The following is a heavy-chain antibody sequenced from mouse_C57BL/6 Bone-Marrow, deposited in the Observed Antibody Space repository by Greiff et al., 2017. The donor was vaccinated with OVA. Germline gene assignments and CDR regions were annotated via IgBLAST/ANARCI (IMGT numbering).Heavy chain of an antibody. D-gene: IGHD2-5*01. CDR3: AREGGYSNYLLGYFDV. Sequence: VQLQQSGPELVKPGASVKIPCKASGYTFTDYNMDWVKQSHGKSLEWIGDINPNNGGTIYNQKFKGKATLTVDKSSSTACMELRSLTSEDTAVYYCAREGGYSNYLLGYFDVWGTGTTVTVSS. CDR2: INPNNGGT. J-gene: IGHJ1*03. V-gene: IGHV1-18*01. CDR1: GYTFTDYN.